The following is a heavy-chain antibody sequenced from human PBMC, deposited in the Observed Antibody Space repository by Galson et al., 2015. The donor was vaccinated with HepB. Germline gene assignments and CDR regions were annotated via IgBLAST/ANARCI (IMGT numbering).Heavy chain of an antibody. CDR2: INGDGSTT. CDR3: ARGGGSYSKGLDV. CDR1: GFPFSSYW. Sequence: LRLSCAASGFPFSSYWMHWVRQAPGEGLVWVSRINGDGSTTIYADSVKGRFTISRDNAKNTLYVQMNSLRAEDTAVYYCARGGGSYSKGLDVWGQGTTVIVSS. V-gene: IGHV3-74*01. J-gene: IGHJ6*02. D-gene: IGHD3-10*01.